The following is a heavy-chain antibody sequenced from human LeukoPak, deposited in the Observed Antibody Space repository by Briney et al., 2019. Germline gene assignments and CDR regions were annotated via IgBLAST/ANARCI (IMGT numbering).Heavy chain of an antibody. Sequence: GASVKVSCKASGYTFTSYGISWVRQAPGQGLEWMGWISAYNGNTNYAQKLQGRVTMTTDTSTSTAYMELRSLRSDDTAVYYCARDESMFKPTTVRHWYFDYWGQGTLVTVSS. CDR1: GYTFTSYG. J-gene: IGHJ4*02. CDR2: ISAYNGNT. D-gene: IGHD4-17*01. V-gene: IGHV1-18*01. CDR3: ARDESMFKPTTVRHWYFDY.